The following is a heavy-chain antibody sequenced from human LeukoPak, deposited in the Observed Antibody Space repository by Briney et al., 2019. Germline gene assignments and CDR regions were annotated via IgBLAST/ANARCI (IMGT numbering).Heavy chain of an antibody. CDR1: GDSISNSDFY. V-gene: IGHV4-39*01. D-gene: IGHD2-15*01. Sequence: SETLSLTCSVSGDSISNSDFYWVWVRQPPGKWLEWIGSIYYRGNTYYNPSLKSRVTISVDTSKKQFSLNLSSVTAADTAIYYCARQGSAAYCSGGSCVPYGMDVWGQGTTVTVSS. J-gene: IGHJ6*02. CDR3: ARQGSAAYCSGGSCVPYGMDV. CDR2: IYYRGNT.